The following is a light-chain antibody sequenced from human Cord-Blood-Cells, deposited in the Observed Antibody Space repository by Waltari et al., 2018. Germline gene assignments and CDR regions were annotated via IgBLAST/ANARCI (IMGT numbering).Light chain of an antibody. V-gene: IGLV2-14*01. CDR3: SSYTSSSNYV. CDR2: DVS. Sequence: QSALPQPASVSGSPGQSITISCTGTSSDVGGYNYSSWYQQHPGKAPKLMIYDVSNRPSGVSNRFSGSKSGNTASLTISGLQAEDEADYYCSSYTSSSNYVFGTGTKVTVL. J-gene: IGLJ1*01. CDR1: SSDVGGYNY.